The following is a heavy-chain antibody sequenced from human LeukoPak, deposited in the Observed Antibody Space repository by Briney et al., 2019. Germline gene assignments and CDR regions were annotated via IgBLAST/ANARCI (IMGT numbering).Heavy chain of an antibody. J-gene: IGHJ4*02. CDR1: GFTFSSYA. CDR2: VSGSGGST. D-gene: IGHD1-26*01. Sequence: GGSLRLSCAASGFTFSSYAMSWVRQAPGKRQEWVSTVSGSGGSTYYADSVKGRFTISRDNSKNTLYLQMNSLRAEDTAVYYCAKLKNEGAVDYWGQGTLVTVSS. CDR3: AKLKNEGAVDY. V-gene: IGHV3-23*01.